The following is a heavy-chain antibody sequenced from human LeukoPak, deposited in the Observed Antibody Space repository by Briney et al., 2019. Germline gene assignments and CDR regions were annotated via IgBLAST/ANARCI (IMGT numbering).Heavy chain of an antibody. CDR2: IHYSGST. CDR1: GGSISRSRYY. V-gene: IGHV4-39*01. D-gene: IGHD3-10*01. CDR3: ARHVGNSGSGSYLTYFDY. Sequence: PSETLSLTCTVSGGSISRSRYYWGWIRQPPGKGLEWIGSIHYSGSTYYNPSLKSRVTISVDTSKNQFSLKVNSVTAADTAVYYCARHVGNSGSGSYLTYFDYWGQGTLVTVSS. J-gene: IGHJ4*02.